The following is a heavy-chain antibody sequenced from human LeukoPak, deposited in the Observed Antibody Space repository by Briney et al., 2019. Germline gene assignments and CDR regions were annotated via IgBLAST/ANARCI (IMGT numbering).Heavy chain of an antibody. CDR3: ARKPNDYGDYVLDS. CDR2: ISAYNGNT. J-gene: IGHJ4*02. Sequence: GASVKVSCKASGYPFTSYGISWVRQAPGPGLEWMGWISAYNGNTNYAQKLQGRVTMTTDTSTSTAYMELRSLRSDDTAVYYCARKPNDYGDYVLDSWGQGTLVTVSS. V-gene: IGHV1-18*01. CDR1: GYPFTSYG. D-gene: IGHD4-17*01.